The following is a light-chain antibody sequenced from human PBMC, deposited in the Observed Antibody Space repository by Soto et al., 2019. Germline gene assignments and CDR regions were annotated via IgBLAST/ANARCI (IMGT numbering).Light chain of an antibody. CDR1: SSDVGGYNY. CDR3: SSYAGSNIYV. CDR2: EVN. J-gene: IGLJ1*01. Sequence: QSALTQPPSASGSPGQSVTISCTGTSSDVGGYNYVSWYQQHPGKAPKLMIYEVNKRPSGVPDRFSGSKSDNTASLTVSWLQAEDEADYYCSSYAGSNIYVFGTGTKLTVL. V-gene: IGLV2-8*01.